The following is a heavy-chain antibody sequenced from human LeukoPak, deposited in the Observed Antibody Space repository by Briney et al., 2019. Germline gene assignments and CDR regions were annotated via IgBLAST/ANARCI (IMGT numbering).Heavy chain of an antibody. D-gene: IGHD3-9*01. Sequence: GGSLRLSCAASGFTFSSYWMNWARQAPGKGLEWVASINHNGNVNYYVDSVKGRFTISRDNPKNSLYLQMNSLRAEDTAVYYCAKDRYFDWLLYIDYFYGMDVWGQGTTVTVSS. V-gene: IGHV3-7*01. CDR1: GFTFSSYW. J-gene: IGHJ6*02. CDR2: INHNGNVN. CDR3: AKDRYFDWLLYIDYFYGMDV.